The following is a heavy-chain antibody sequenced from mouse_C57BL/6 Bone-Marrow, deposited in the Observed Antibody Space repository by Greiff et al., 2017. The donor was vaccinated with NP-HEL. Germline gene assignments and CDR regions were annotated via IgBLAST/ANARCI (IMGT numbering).Heavy chain of an antibody. V-gene: IGHV1-26*01. CDR2: INPNNGGT. CDR3: ASRRYY. Sequence: EVQLQQSGPELVKPGASVKISCKASGYTFTDYYMNWVKQSHGKSLEWIGDINPNNGGTSYKQKFKGKATLTVDKSSSTAYMELRSLTSEDSAVYYCASRRYYWGQGTTLTVSS. J-gene: IGHJ2*01. CDR1: GYTFTDYY.